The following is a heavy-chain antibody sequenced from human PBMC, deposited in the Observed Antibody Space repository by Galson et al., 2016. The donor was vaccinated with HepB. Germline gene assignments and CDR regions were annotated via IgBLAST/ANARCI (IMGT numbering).Heavy chain of an antibody. CDR2: SHYSGTT. CDR1: GGSIKSRSSY. J-gene: IGHJ3*02. Sequence: ETLSLTCTVSGGSIKSRSSYWGWIRQPPGRGLEYIGSSHYSGTTYYNPSLKSRVTISVDTSKNQFSLKLSSVTAADTAVYYCARSKEVGFYKEDAFDIWGQGTMVTVSS. CDR3: ARSKEVGFYKEDAFDI. D-gene: IGHD3-9*01. V-gene: IGHV4-39*01.